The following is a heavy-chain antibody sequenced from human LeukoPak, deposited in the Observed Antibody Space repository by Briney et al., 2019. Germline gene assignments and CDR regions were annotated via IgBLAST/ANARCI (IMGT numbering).Heavy chain of an antibody. D-gene: IGHD2-2*01. V-gene: IGHV4-61*08. CDR3: ARWSIVVVPVAMPLEY. CDR1: GCSVSSGGYY. CDR2: LYYGGST. J-gene: IGHJ4*02. Sequence: AATLSLTCTVSGCSVSSGGYYWGWIRQPRGRGLEWIGNLYYGGSTNYNPTHKSRVTISVDTSKNQSSQKQSAVTAADTAVYYSARWSIVVVPVAMPLEYWGERTPLTVSP.